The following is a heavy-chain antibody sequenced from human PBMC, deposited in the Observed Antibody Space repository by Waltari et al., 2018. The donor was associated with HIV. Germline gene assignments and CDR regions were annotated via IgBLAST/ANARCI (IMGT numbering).Heavy chain of an antibody. D-gene: IGHD6-13*01. J-gene: IGHJ5*02. CDR3: TKDPVTAVGNINWFDP. V-gene: IGHV3-23*01. Sequence: EVQLLESGGGLVQPGGSLRLSCRASGFSFSIYAMNWVRQAPGKGLEWVSGIGCSVDNEYYADSVKCRFTISRDKSKNKVFLQMKSLRPEDTAFYYCTKDPVTAVGNINWFDPWGQGTLVTVSS. CDR2: IGCSVDNE. CDR1: GFSFSIYA.